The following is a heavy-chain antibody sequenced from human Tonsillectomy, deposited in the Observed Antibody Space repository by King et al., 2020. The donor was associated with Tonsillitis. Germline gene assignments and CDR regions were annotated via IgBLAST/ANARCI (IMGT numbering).Heavy chain of an antibody. Sequence: VQLQESGGGLVKAGGSLRLSCAGSGFTFSRYSMNWVRQAPGKGLEWVSSISSSSTYIYYTDSVKGRFTISRDNAKNSLYLQMNSLRAEATAVYYCARDPSVTTTDVFDIGGQGTMVTVSA. J-gene: IGHJ3*02. CDR1: GFTFSRYS. CDR3: ARDPSVTTTDVFDI. V-gene: IGHV3-21*01. D-gene: IGHD4-17*01. CDR2: ISSSSTYI.